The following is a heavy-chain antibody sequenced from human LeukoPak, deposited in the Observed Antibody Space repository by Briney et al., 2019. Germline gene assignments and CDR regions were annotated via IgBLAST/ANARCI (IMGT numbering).Heavy chain of an antibody. Sequence: SETLSLTCAVSGYSISSGYYWGWIRQPPGKGLEWIGSIYHSGSTYYNPSLKSRVTISVDTSKNQFSLKLSSVTAADTAVYYCAKTEVDTGYYWGQGTLVTVSS. CDR3: AKTEVDTGYY. CDR2: IYHSGST. CDR1: GYSISSGYY. J-gene: IGHJ4*02. D-gene: IGHD5-18*01. V-gene: IGHV4-38-2*01.